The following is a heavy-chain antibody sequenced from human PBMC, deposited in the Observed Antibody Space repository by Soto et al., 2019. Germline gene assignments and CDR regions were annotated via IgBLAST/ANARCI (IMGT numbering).Heavy chain of an antibody. CDR1: GYSFTSYW. D-gene: IGHD2-2*01. CDR3: ARSRPSLDAFDI. Sequence: LGESLKISCKGSGYSFTSYWISWVRQMPGKGLEWMGRIDPSDSYTSYSPSFQGHVTISADKSISTAYLQWSSLKASDTAMYYCARSRPSLDAFDIWGQGTMVTVSS. J-gene: IGHJ3*02. CDR2: IDPSDSYT. V-gene: IGHV5-10-1*01.